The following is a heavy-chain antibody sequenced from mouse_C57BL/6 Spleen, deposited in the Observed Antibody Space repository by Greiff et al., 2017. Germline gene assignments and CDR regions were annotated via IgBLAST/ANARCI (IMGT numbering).Heavy chain of an antibody. CDR3: ARSGYSNPWFAY. D-gene: IGHD2-5*01. Sequence: QVQLKQPGAELVKPGASVKMSCKASGYTFTSYWITWVKQRPGQGLEWIGDIYPGSGSTNYNEKFKSKATLTVDTSSSTAYMQLSSLTSEDSAVXYCARSGYSNPWFAYWGQGTLVTVSA. V-gene: IGHV1-55*01. J-gene: IGHJ3*01. CDR2: IYPGSGST. CDR1: GYTFTSYW.